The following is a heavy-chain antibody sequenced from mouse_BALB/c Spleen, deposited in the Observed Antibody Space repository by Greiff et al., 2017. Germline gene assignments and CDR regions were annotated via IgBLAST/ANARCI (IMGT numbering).Heavy chain of an antibody. Sequence: EVNLVESGGDLVKPGGSLKLSCAASGFTFSSYGMSWVRQTPDKRLEWVATISSGGSYTYYPDSVKGRFTISRDNAKNTLYLQMSSLKSEDTAMYYCARRDYGNYVNAMDYWGQGTSVTVSS. CDR2: ISSGGSYT. D-gene: IGHD2-1*01. CDR3: ARRDYGNYVNAMDY. V-gene: IGHV5-6*02. CDR1: GFTFSSYG. J-gene: IGHJ4*01.